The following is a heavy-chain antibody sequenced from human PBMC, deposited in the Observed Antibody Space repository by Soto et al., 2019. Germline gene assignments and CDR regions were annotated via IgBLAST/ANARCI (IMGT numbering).Heavy chain of an antibody. V-gene: IGHV4-38-2*02. CDR2: IYHSGST. CDR1: GYSISSGYY. D-gene: IGHD4-17*01. CDR3: ARDHREDYGPGGYYYYGMDV. Sequence: SETLSLTCAVSGYSISSGYYWGWIRQRPGKGLEWIGSIYHSGSTYYNPSLKSRVTISVDTSKNQFSLKLSSVTAADTAVYYCARDHREDYGPGGYYYYGMDVWGQGTTVTVSS. J-gene: IGHJ6*02.